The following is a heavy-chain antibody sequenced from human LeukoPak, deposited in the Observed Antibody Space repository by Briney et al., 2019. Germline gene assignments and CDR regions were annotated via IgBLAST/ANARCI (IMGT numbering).Heavy chain of an antibody. CDR1: GFTFSSYS. D-gene: IGHD6-13*01. V-gene: IGHV3-21*01. J-gene: IGHJ4*02. Sequence: GGSLRLSCAASGFTFSSYSMNWVRQAPGKGLEWVSSISSSSSYIYYADSVKGRFTISRDNAKNSLYLQMNSLRAEDTAVYYCARAFAIAEARLDYWGQGTLVTVSS. CDR3: ARAFAIAEARLDY. CDR2: ISSSSSYI.